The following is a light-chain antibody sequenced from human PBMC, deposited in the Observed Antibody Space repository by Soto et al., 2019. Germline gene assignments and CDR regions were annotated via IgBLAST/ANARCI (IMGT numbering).Light chain of an antibody. CDR2: DAS. Sequence: DIQMTQSPSTLSASVGDRVTITCRASQRVSKWLAWYQQQPGKAPKLLIYDASTLESGVPARFSGSGSGTEFTLTINSLQSDDFATYYCQQYETYSPTFGQGTKVEIK. CDR1: QRVSKW. V-gene: IGKV1-5*01. CDR3: QQYETYSPT. J-gene: IGKJ1*01.